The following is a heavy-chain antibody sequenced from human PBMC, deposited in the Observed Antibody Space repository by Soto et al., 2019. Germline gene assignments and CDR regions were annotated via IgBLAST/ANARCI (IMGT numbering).Heavy chain of an antibody. CDR2: YIGRP. V-gene: IGHV4-59*01. CDR3: AREGTTDWYFDY. Sequence: QVQLLESGPGLVKPSETLSLTCTVSGVSITPFYWGWIRQPPGKGLEWIAYIGRPDYNPSLKSRLTTSMDTSKNQFSLKLSSVTAADTAVYYCAREGTTDWYFDYWGQGTLVTVSS. CDR1: GVSITPFY. J-gene: IGHJ4*02. D-gene: IGHD3-9*01.